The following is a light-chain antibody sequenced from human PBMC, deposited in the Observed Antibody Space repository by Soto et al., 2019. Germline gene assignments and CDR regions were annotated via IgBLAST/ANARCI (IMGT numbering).Light chain of an antibody. CDR2: EVS. J-gene: IGLJ2*01. CDR1: SSDVGSYNL. CDR3: ASYAGGDNVI. V-gene: IGLV2-23*02. Sequence: QSALTQPASVSGSPGQSITLSCTGTSSDVGSYNLVSWYQRHPGKAPKLMIYEVSKRPSGVSDRFSGSKSGNTASLTISGLQLEDGADYYCASYAGGDNVIFGGGTKLTVL.